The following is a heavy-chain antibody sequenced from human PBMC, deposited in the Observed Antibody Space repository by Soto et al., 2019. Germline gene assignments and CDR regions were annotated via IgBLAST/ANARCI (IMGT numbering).Heavy chain of an antibody. D-gene: IGHD5-18*01. V-gene: IGHV3-30*18. Sequence: GGSLRLSCAASGFTFSNFGMHWVRQSPGKGLEWVAVISDDGRNRYYADFVKGRFTSSRDNSKNTVFLQMNNLRAEDSAVYYCAKGRGYSYGSMFDHWGQGSLVTVSS. CDR2: ISDDGRNR. CDR3: AKGRGYSYGSMFDH. J-gene: IGHJ4*02. CDR1: GFTFSNFG.